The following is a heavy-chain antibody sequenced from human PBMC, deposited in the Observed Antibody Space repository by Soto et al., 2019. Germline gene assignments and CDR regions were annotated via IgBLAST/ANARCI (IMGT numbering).Heavy chain of an antibody. CDR3: AVAMVREILIFESSGMHV. D-gene: IGHD3-10*01. J-gene: IGHJ6*02. CDR1: GGSFNNYA. Sequence: QVHLVQSGAEVKKPGSSVQVSCKTSGGSFNNYAVSWVRQAPGQGLEWMGGIIPNFDTPNYAQKFQDRVTLIADESTSKVYMEVRSLRSNDTAVYYCAVAMVREILIFESSGMHVWGQGTTVIVSS. V-gene: IGHV1-69*01. CDR2: IIPNFDTP.